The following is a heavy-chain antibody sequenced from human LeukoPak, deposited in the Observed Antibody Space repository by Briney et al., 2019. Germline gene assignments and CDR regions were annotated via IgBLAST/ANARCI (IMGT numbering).Heavy chain of an antibody. V-gene: IGHV3-9*01. D-gene: IGHD1-26*01. CDR1: GFTFDDYA. Sequence: GRSLRLSCAASGFTFDDYAMQWVRQAPGKGLEWVSGISWISGSIGYAASVKGRFTIYRDNAKTSLYLPMNSLRAEDTALYYCASSGSYWDYYGMDVWGQGTTVTVSS. CDR3: ASSGSYWDYYGMDV. J-gene: IGHJ6*02. CDR2: ISWISGSI.